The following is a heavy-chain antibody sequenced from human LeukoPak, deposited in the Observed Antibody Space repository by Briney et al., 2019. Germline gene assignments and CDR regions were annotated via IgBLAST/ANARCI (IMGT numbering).Heavy chain of an antibody. V-gene: IGHV4-39*01. Sequence: SEPLSLTCTVSGRSISSSSYYWGWIRQPPGTGLEWIGSIYYSGSTYYNPSLKSRVTISVDTAKNQFSLKLSSVTAADTAVYYCASRIQDCSGGSCYSTFWDYWGQGTLVTVSS. D-gene: IGHD2-15*01. CDR2: IYYSGST. J-gene: IGHJ4*02. CDR1: GRSISSSSYY. CDR3: ASRIQDCSGGSCYSTFWDY.